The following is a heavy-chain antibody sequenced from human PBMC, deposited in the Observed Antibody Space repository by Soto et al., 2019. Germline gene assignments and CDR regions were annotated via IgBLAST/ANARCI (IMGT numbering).Heavy chain of an antibody. J-gene: IGHJ4*02. CDR1: GGSISSGGYY. CDR2: IYYSGST. CDR3: AKDSISGGGNFDY. Sequence: SETLSLTCTVSGGSISSGGYYWSWIRQHPGKGLEWIGYIYYSGSTYYNPSLKSRVTISVDTSKNQFSLKLSSVTAADTAVYYWAKDSISGGGNFDYWGQGTLVTVSS. V-gene: IGHV4-31*03. D-gene: IGHD3-3*02.